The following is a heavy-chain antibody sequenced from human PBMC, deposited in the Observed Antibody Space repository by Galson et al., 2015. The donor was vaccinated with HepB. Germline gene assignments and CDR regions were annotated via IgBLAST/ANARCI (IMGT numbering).Heavy chain of an antibody. CDR2: ISWNSDFT. CDR3: AQDLTYYYGSGSYFVAMDV. V-gene: IGHV3-9*01. Sequence: SLRLSCAASGFTFEDYAMHWVRQVPGKGLEWVSGISWNSDFTGYADSVRGRFTISRDNARYSLDLQMNRLRTEDTALYYCAQDLTYYYGSGSYFVAMDVWGQGTTVTVSS. D-gene: IGHD3-10*01. J-gene: IGHJ6*02. CDR1: GFTFEDYA.